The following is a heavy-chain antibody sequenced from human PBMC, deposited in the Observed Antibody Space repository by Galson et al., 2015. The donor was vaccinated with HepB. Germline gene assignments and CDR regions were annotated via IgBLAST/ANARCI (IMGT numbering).Heavy chain of an antibody. CDR3: ARDRAWYFDL. CDR1: GFTFSDYG. CDR2: IWSDGSNK. J-gene: IGHJ2*01. D-gene: IGHD3-10*01. V-gene: IGHV3-33*01. Sequence: SLRLSCAASGFTFSDYGMHWVRQAPGKGLEWVAIIWSDGSNKYYADSVKGRFTISRDNSKDTVVLQMNSLRVEDTAVYYCARDRAWYFDLWGRGTLVTVSS.